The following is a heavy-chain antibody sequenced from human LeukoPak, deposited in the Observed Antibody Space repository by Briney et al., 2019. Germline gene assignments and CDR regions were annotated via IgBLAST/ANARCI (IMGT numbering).Heavy chain of an antibody. CDR3: AKVGVTIFGVAPVDYYYYYMDV. D-gene: IGHD3-3*01. CDR2: IYSGGST. CDR1: GFTVSSNY. J-gene: IGHJ6*03. V-gene: IGHV3-53*05. Sequence: PGGSLRLSCAASGFTVSSNYMSWVRQAPGKGLEWVSVIYSGGSTYYADSVKGRFTISRDNSKNTLYLQMNSLRAEDTAVYYCAKVGVTIFGVAPVDYYYYYMDVWGKGTTVTVSS.